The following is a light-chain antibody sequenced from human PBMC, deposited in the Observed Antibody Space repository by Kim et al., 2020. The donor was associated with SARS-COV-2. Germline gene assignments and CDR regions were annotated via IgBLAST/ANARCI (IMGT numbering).Light chain of an antibody. V-gene: IGLV4-69*01. CDR2: LNSDGSH. CDR3: QTWGTGIQV. CDR1: SGHSSYA. Sequence: QPVLTQSPSASASLGASVKLTCTLSSGHSSYAIAWHQQQPEKGPRYLMKLNSDGSHSKGDGIPDRFSGSSSGAERYPTISSLQSEDEADYYCQTWGTGIQVFGGGTQLTVL. J-gene: IGLJ2*01.